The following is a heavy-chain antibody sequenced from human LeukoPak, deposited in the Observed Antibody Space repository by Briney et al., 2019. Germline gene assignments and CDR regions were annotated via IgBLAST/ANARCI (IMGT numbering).Heavy chain of an antibody. J-gene: IGHJ4*02. D-gene: IGHD4-17*01. V-gene: IGHV3-21*01. Sequence: PGGSLRLSCAASGITFSPYAMNWVRQAPGKGLEWVSSISSGSSYIYYADSVKGRFTISRDNAKSSLYLQMNSLRAEDTAVYYCAMGLDYVFNFWGQGTLVTVFS. CDR3: AMGLDYVFNF. CDR2: ISSGSSYI. CDR1: GITFSPYA.